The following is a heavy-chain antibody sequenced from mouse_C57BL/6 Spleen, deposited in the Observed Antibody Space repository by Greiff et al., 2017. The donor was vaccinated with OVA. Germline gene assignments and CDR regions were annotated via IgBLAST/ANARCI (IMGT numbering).Heavy chain of an antibody. CDR2: IRSKSNNYAT. CDR3: VTGTNYAMDY. V-gene: IGHV10-1*01. D-gene: IGHD4-1*01. CDR1: GFSFNTYA. J-gene: IGHJ4*01. Sequence: EVKLMESGGGLVQPKGSLKLSCAASGFSFNTYAMNLVRQAPGKGLEWVARIRSKSNNYATYYADSVKDRFTISRDDSESMLYLQMNNLKTEDTAMYYCVTGTNYAMDYWGQGTSVTVSS.